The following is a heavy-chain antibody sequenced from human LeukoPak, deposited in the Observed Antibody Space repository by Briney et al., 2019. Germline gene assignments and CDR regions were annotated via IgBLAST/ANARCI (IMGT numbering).Heavy chain of an antibody. D-gene: IGHD2-15*01. Sequence: SETLSLTRIVSGYSISSEYYWGWIRQPPGKGLEWIGSIHYSGSTNYNPSLKSRVTISVDTSKNQFSLKLSSVTAADTAVYYCARGYCSGGSCYSYYYYNYMDVWGKGTTVTVSS. CDR3: ARGYCSGGSCYSYYYYNYMDV. J-gene: IGHJ6*03. V-gene: IGHV4-38-2*02. CDR1: GYSISSEYY. CDR2: IHYSGST.